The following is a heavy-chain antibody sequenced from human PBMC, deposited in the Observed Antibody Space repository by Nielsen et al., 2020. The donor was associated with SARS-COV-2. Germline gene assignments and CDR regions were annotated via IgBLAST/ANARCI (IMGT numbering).Heavy chain of an antibody. CDR2: IYYSGST. D-gene: IGHD5-12*01. Sequence: SETLSLTCTVSGGSISSSSYYWGWIRQPPGKGLEWIGSIYYSGSTYYNPSLKSRVTISVDTSKNQFSLKLSSVTAADTAVYYCARQPHGYSGYDGASPWGQGTLVTVSS. J-gene: IGHJ5*02. CDR1: GGSISSSSYY. CDR3: ARQPHGYSGYDGASP. V-gene: IGHV4-39*01.